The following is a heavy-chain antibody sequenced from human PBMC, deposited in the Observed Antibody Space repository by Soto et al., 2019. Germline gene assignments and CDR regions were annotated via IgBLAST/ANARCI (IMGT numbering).Heavy chain of an antibody. Sequence: VASVKVSCKASGYTFTSYYMRWVRQAPGQGLEWMGIINPSGGSTSYAQKFQGRVTMTRDTSTSTVYMALSSLRSEDTAVYYWSRDLRPLVVPAAMDGAYYYYYYGMDVWGQGPTVTVSS. D-gene: IGHD2-2*01. CDR2: INPSGGST. CDR1: GYTFTSYY. V-gene: IGHV1-46*01. CDR3: SRDLRPLVVPAAMDGAYYYYYYGMDV. J-gene: IGHJ6*02.